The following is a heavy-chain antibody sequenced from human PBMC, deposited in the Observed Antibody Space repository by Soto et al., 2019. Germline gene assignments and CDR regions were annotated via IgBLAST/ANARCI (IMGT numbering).Heavy chain of an antibody. J-gene: IGHJ5*02. Sequence: VQMLESGGGLVQPGGSLRLSCAASGFTFSNYGLTWVRQGPGKGLECVSAISGGGGATYYADSVKGRFTISRDNSKNTFYLQMNSLRAEDTAVYYCASCYAVNAYAPGDHWGQGTLVTVSS. CDR2: ISGGGGAT. D-gene: IGHD3-16*01. CDR3: ASCYAVNAYAPGDH. CDR1: GFTFSNYG. V-gene: IGHV3-23*01.